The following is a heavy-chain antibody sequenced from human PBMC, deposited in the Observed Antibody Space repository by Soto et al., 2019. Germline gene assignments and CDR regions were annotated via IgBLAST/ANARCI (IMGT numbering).Heavy chain of an antibody. CDR3: ARDPLWGTAMVLWYFDL. CDR1: GFTFSSYA. Sequence: QVQLVESGGGVVQPGRSLRLSCAASGFTFSSYAMHWVRQAPGKGVMWVAVISYDGSNKYYADSVKGRFTISRDNSKNTLYLQMNSLRAEDTAVYYCARDPLWGTAMVLWYFDLWGRGTLVTVSS. J-gene: IGHJ2*01. D-gene: IGHD5-18*01. CDR2: ISYDGSNK. V-gene: IGHV3-30-3*01.